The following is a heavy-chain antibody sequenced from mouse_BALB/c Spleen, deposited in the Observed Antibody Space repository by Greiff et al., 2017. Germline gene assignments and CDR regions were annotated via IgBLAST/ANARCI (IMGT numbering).Heavy chain of an antibody. CDR1: GFTFSDYY. J-gene: IGHJ4*01. V-gene: IGHV5-4*02. Sequence: EVKVVESGGGLVKPGGSLKLSCAASGFTFSDYYMYWVRQTPEKRLEWVATISDGGSYTYYPDSVKGRFTISRDNAKNNLYLQMSSLKSEDTAMYYCARDRRNYRYDEGYAMDYWGQGTSVTVSS. D-gene: IGHD2-14*01. CDR3: ARDRRNYRYDEGYAMDY. CDR2: ISDGGSYT.